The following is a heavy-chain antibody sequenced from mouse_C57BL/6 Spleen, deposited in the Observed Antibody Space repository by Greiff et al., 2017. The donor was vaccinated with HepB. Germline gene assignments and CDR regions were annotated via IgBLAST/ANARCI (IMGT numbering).Heavy chain of an antibody. CDR3: ARWSYSNYPFDY. Sequence: QVQLQQSGTELVKPGASVKLSCKASGYTFTSYWMHWLKQRPGQGLEWIGNINPSNGGTNYNEKFKSKATLTVDKSSSTAYMQLSSLTSEDSAVYYCARWSYSNYPFDYWGQGTTLTVSS. CDR2: INPSNGGT. CDR1: GYTFTSYW. V-gene: IGHV1-53*01. J-gene: IGHJ2*01. D-gene: IGHD2-5*01.